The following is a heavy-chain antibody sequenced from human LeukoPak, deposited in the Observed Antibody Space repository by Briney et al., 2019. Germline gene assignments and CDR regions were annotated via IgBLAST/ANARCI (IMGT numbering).Heavy chain of an antibody. CDR2: IYWDDDK. V-gene: IGHV2-5*02. D-gene: IGHD2-2*01. J-gene: IGHJ3*02. Sequence: SGPSLVKPTETLTLTCTFSGFSLSTSGVGVGWIRQPPGKALEWLALIYWDDDKRYSPSLKSRLTITKDTSKNQVVLTMTNMDPVDTATYYCAHRQRCSSTSCSSDAFDIWGQGTMVTVSS. CDR3: AHRQRCSSTSCSSDAFDI. CDR1: GFSLSTSGVG.